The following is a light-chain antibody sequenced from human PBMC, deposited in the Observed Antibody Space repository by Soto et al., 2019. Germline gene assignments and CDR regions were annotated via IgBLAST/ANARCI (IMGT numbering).Light chain of an antibody. CDR1: SSDVGGYTY. CDR2: EVS. V-gene: IGLV2-14*01. CDR3: SSYTSSSTPYV. Sequence: QSALNQPASVSGSPGQSITISCTGTSSDVGGYTYVSWYQQHPGKAPELMIYEVSNRPSGVSNRFSGSKSGNTASLTISGLQAEDEADYYCSSYTSSSTPYVFGTGTKVTVL. J-gene: IGLJ1*01.